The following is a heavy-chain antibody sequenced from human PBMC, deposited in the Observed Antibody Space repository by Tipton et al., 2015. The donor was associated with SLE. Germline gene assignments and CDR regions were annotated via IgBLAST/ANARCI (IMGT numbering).Heavy chain of an antibody. CDR3: ARGQSDFWGASPFDY. D-gene: IGHD3-3*01. CDR1: GGSISDYY. V-gene: IGHV4-4*07. CDR2: IYASGST. J-gene: IGHJ4*02. Sequence: TLSLTCTVSGGSISDYYWTWIRQPAGEGLEWIGRIYASGSTNYNPSLRSRAAMSVDTSKSHFSLKLTSVTAADTAMYYCARGQSDFWGASPFDYWGQGTLVTVSS.